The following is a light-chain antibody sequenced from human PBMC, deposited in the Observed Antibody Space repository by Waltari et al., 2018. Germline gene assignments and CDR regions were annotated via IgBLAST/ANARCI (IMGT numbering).Light chain of an antibody. CDR3: QVWDSSSDHVV. J-gene: IGLJ2*01. CDR2: DDG. Sequence: SYVLTQPPSVSVAPGKTARITCGGDNIGSTTVPWCQRKPGQAPVLVVYDDGDRPSGIPERFSGSNSGNTATLTISRVEAGDEADYYCQVWDSSSDHVVFGGGTKLTVL. V-gene: IGLV3-21*03. CDR1: NIGSTT.